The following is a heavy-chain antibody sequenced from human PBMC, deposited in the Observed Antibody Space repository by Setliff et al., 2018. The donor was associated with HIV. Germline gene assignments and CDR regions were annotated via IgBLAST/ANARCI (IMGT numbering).Heavy chain of an antibody. D-gene: IGHD2-15*01. J-gene: IGHJ4*02. V-gene: IGHV4-34*01. CDR3: ALRRYSSWARFAS. CDR1: GGSFSDYY. Sequence: SETLSLTCAVYGGSFSDYYWNWIRQPPGKGLEWIGEINHSGRTKYSPSLKSRVTISVDTSKNQFSLKLTSMTAADTAVYYCALRRYSSWARFASWGQGTLVTVSS. CDR2: INHSGRT.